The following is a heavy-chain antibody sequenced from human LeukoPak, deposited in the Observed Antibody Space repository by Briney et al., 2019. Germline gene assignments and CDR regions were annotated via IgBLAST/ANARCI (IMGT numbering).Heavy chain of an antibody. V-gene: IGHV3-30-3*01. CDR3: ARGTRNSSGWDYYHYAMDV. J-gene: IGHJ6*02. D-gene: IGHD6-19*01. CDR2: MSYDGANK. CDR1: GFKFNTYA. Sequence: GGSLRLSCAASGFKFNTYAMHWVRQAPGKGLEWAAVMSYDGANKFHADSVKGRFTISRDNSRNILFLQMNSLRPEDTAVYYCARGTRNSSGWDYYHYAMDVWGQGTTVTVSS.